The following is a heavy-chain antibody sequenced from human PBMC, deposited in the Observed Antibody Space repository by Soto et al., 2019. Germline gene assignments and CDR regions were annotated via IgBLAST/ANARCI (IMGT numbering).Heavy chain of an antibody. V-gene: IGHV1-3*05. CDR3: AKAGYDTSPFIDY. CDR2: INAGNGNT. J-gene: IGHJ4*02. Sequence: QVQLVQSGAEERKPGASVKVSCKASGYIFSDYAFHWVRQAPGQRPEWVGWINAGNGNTKYLQKLKGRGTITRDTSASTAYMELSGLRSEDTAVYYCAKAGYDTSPFIDYWGQGTLVTVSS. D-gene: IGHD3-22*01. CDR1: GYIFSDYA.